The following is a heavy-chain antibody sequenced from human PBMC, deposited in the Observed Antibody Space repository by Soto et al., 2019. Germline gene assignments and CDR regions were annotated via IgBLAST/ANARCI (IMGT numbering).Heavy chain of an antibody. CDR2: INPRGEST. CDR1: GYTFTNYY. Sequence: QVQLVQSGAEVKKPGASVKVSCKASGYTFTNYYMHWVRQAPGQGLEWMGMINPRGESTSYAQKFRGGVTVPRDTSTTTSYMELSRLRSEDTAVYYWALRTIGMTSGYDYWCHGTPVTVSS. D-gene: IGHD1-1*01. CDR3: ALRTIGMTSGYDY. V-gene: IGHV1-46*01. J-gene: IGHJ4*01.